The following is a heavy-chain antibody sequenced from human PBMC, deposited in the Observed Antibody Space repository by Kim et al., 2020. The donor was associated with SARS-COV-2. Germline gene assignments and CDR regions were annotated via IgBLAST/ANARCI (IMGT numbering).Heavy chain of an antibody. CDR1: GYSFTSYW. D-gene: IGHD1-26*01. CDR3: ARQGSGSYWGYYFYGMDV. CDR2: IDPSDSYT. V-gene: IGHV5-10-1*01. J-gene: IGHJ6*02. Sequence: GESLKISCKGSGYSFTSYWISWVRQMPGKGLEWMGRIDPSDSYTNYSPSFQGHVTISADKSISTAYLQWSSLKASDTAMYYCARQGSGSYWGYYFYGMDVWGQGTTVTVSS.